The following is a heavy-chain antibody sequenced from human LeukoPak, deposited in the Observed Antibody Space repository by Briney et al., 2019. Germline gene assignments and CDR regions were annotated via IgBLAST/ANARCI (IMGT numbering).Heavy chain of an antibody. J-gene: IGHJ4*02. Sequence: TGGSLRLSCAASGFTFSSYAMSWVRQAPGKGLEWVSAISDSGGSTYHADSVKGRFTISRDNSKNTLYLQMNSLRAEDTAVYYCAKASPIVVVPAARPDYWGQGTLVTVSS. V-gene: IGHV3-23*01. CDR1: GFTFSSYA. CDR3: AKASPIVVVPAARPDY. CDR2: ISDSGGST. D-gene: IGHD2-2*01.